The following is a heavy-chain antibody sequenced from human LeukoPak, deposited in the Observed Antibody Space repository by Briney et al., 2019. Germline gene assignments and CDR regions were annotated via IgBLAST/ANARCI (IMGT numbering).Heavy chain of an antibody. J-gene: IGHJ6*02. CDR1: GYPFTSYN. V-gene: IGHV1-8*01. CDR3: ATVGIVVVPAAIRDYYYYGMDV. CDR2: MNTNSGNT. D-gene: IGHD2-2*02. Sequence: AASVKVSCKASGYPFTSYNINWVRQATGQGLEWMGWMNTNSGNTGYSQNFQGRVTMTEDTSTDTAYMELSSLRPEDTAVYYCATVGIVVVPAAIRDYYYYGMDVWGQGTTVTVSS.